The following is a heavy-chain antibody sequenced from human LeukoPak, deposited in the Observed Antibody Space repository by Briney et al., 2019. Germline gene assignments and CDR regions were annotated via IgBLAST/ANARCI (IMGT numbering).Heavy chain of an antibody. CDR2: IKEEGSEK. CDR1: GFTFSSYW. CDR3: ARGGKYHFDY. J-gene: IGHJ4*02. V-gene: IGHV3-7*01. Sequence: GGSLRLSCAASGFTFSSYWMSWVRQAPGKGLEWVANIKEEGSEKYYVDSVKGRFTISRDNAKNSLYLQMDSLRAEDTAVYYCARGGKYHFDYWEQGTLVTVSS. D-gene: IGHD1-26*01.